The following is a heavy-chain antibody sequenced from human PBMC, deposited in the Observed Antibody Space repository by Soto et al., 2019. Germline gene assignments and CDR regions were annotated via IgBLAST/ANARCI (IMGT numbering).Heavy chain of an antibody. CDR1: GGTFSSYA. D-gene: IGHD3-3*01. CDR3: AREGAIFGVVSGWFDP. Sequence: QVQLVQSGAEVKKPGSSVKVSCKASGGTFSSYAISWVRQAPGQGLEWMGGIIPIFGTANYAQKFQGRVTVTADESTSTAYMELSSLRSEDTAVYYCAREGAIFGVVSGWFDPWGQGTLVTVSS. J-gene: IGHJ5*02. V-gene: IGHV1-69*12. CDR2: IIPIFGTA.